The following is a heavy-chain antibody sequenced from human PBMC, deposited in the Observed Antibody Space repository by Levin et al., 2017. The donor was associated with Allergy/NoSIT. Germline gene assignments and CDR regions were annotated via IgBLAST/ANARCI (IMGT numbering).Heavy chain of an antibody. Sequence: GGSLRLSCAASGFTFSSYAMHWVRQAPGKGLEWVAVISYDGSNKYYADSVKGRFTISRDNSKNTLYLQMNSLRAEDTAVYYCAREPGYCRSTSCSDYWGQGTLVTVSS. J-gene: IGHJ4*02. CDR3: AREPGYCRSTSCSDY. CDR1: GFTFSSYA. D-gene: IGHD2-2*03. CDR2: ISYDGSNK. V-gene: IGHV3-30-3*01.